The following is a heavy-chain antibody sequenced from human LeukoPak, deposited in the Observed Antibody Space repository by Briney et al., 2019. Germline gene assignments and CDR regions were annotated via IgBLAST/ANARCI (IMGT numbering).Heavy chain of an antibody. J-gene: IGHJ6*03. Sequence: ASVKVSCKASGYTFTSYDINWVRQATGQGLEWMGWMNPNSGNTGYAQKFQGRVTMTRDTSISTAYMELSRLRSDDTAVYYCARGGPYYMDVWGKGTTVTISS. CDR2: MNPNSGNT. V-gene: IGHV1-8*01. CDR3: ARGGPYYMDV. CDR1: GYTFTSYD.